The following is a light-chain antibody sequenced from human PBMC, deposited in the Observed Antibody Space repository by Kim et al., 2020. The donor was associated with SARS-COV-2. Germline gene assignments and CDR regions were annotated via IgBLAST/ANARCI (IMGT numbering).Light chain of an antibody. Sequence: SPGERATLSSRASKRVTSTYLAWYQQRPGQAPRLLISDVSSRATGIPDRFSGSGSGTDFTLTISRLEPEDFVMYYCQQYGDSPKTFGQGTKVDIK. V-gene: IGKV3-20*01. CDR1: KRVTSTY. J-gene: IGKJ1*01. CDR2: DVS. CDR3: QQYGDSPKT.